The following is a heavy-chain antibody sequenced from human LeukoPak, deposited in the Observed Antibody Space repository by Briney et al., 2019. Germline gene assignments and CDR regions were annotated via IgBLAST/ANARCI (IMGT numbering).Heavy chain of an antibody. Sequence: PGRSLRLSCAASGFTFSSYVMHWVRQAPGKGLEWVAVISYDGSNKYYADSVKGRFTISRDNSKNTLYLQMNSLRAEDTAVYYCARDQLRYFDWLLYLMDVWGQGTTVTVSS. J-gene: IGHJ6*02. CDR3: ARDQLRYFDWLLYLMDV. CDR2: ISYDGSNK. D-gene: IGHD3-9*01. V-gene: IGHV3-30-3*01. CDR1: GFTFSSYV.